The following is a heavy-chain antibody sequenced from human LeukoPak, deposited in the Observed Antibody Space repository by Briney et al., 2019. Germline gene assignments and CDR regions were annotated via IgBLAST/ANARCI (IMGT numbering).Heavy chain of an antibody. CDR3: AMKLPGNPYHFHY. V-gene: IGHV3-23*01. CDR1: GFIFSTYD. Sequence: GGSLRLSCAASGFIFSTYDMTWVRQAPGRGLEYVASISYGGEYTFYSGSVRGRFTVSRDNSRNILFLQMNSLRAEDTALYFCAMKLPGNPYHFHYWGQGTLVTV. D-gene: IGHD1-14*01. CDR2: ISYGGEYT. J-gene: IGHJ4*02.